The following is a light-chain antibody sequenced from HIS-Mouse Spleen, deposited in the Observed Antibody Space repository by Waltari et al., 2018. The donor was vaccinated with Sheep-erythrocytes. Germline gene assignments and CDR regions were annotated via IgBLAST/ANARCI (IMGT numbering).Light chain of an antibody. CDR3: AAWDDSLNGVV. Sequence: QSVLTQPPSASGTPGQRVTISCSGSSSNLRSNTLNWYQQLPGTAPKLLIYSNNQRPSGVPDRFSGSKSGTSASLAISGLQSEDEADYYCAAWDDSLNGVVFGGGTKLTVL. CDR2: SNN. CDR1: SSNLRSNT. V-gene: IGLV1-44*01. J-gene: IGLJ2*01.